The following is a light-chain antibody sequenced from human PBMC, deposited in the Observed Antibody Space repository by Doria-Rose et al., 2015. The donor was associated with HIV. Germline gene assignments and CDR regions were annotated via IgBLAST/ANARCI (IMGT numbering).Light chain of an antibody. Sequence: QPVRTPSASVSGSPGQSITISCTGTSNDVGSYNLVSWYQQHPGKAPKLMIYEVNKRPSGVSYRFSGSKSGNTASLTISGLQAEDEADYYCCSYAGTPLVFGSGTKVTVL. CDR2: EVN. V-gene: IGLV2-23*02. CDR1: SNDVGSYNL. J-gene: IGLJ1*01. CDR3: CSYAGTPLV.